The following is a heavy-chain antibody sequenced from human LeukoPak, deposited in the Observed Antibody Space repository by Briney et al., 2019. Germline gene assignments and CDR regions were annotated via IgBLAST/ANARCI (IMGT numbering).Heavy chain of an antibody. CDR2: ISSNGGST. Sequence: PGGSLRLSCAASGFTFSSYAMHWVRQAPGKGLEYVSAISSNGGSTYYANSVKGRFTISRDNSKNTLYLQMGSLGAEDMAVYYCARRNYYGSGPWYFDLWGRGTLVTVSS. CDR1: GFTFSSYA. V-gene: IGHV3-64*01. J-gene: IGHJ2*01. D-gene: IGHD3-10*01. CDR3: ARRNYYGSGPWYFDL.